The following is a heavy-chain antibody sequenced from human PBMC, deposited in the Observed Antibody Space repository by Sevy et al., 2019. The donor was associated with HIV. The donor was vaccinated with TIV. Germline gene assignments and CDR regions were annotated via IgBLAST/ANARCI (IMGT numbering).Heavy chain of an antibody. D-gene: IGHD3-22*01. CDR2: FDPEDGET. V-gene: IGHV1-24*01. Sequence: ASVKVSCKVSGYTLTELSMHWVRQAPGKGLEWMGGFDPEDGETIYAQKFQGRVTMTEDTSTDTAYMELSSLRSEDTAVYYCATRYCDSSGLLGWGQGTLVTVSS. CDR3: ATRYCDSSGLLG. J-gene: IGHJ4*02. CDR1: GYTLTELS.